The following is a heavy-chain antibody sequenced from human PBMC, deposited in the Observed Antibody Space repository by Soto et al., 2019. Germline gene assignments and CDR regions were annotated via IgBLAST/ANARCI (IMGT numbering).Heavy chain of an antibody. CDR3: AKPGANYDILTGLDY. J-gene: IGHJ4*02. D-gene: IGHD3-9*01. CDR1: GFTFSSYA. V-gene: IGHV3-23*01. CDR2: ISGSGGST. Sequence: GGSLRLSCAASGFTFSSYAMSWVRQAPGKGLEWVSAISGSGGSTYYADSVKGRFTISRDNSKNTLYLQMNSLRAEDTAVYYCAKPGANYDILTGLDYWGQGTLVTVSS.